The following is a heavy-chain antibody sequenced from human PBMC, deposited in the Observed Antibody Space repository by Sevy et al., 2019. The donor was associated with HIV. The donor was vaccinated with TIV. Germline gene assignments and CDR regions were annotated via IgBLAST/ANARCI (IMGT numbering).Heavy chain of an antibody. J-gene: IGHJ4*02. CDR3: ARGLEYGGSINCPHIY. Sequence: ASVKVSCKASGYNFAGYYINWVRQAPGQGLEWMGWTNPNRGGTNYAQKFQGRVTMTRDTSISTAYMELSRLRSDDTAVYYCARGLEYGGSINCPHIYWGQGTLVTVSS. V-gene: IGHV1-2*02. CDR1: GYNFAGYY. D-gene: IGHD2-2*01. CDR2: TNPNRGGT.